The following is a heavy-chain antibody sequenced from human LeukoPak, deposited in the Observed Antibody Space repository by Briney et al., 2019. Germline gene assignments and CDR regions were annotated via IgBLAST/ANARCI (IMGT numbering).Heavy chain of an antibody. V-gene: IGHV3-33*01. CDR3: ARGGVRSAGYSYGYVDY. CDR1: GFTFSSYG. CDR2: IWYDGSNK. J-gene: IGHJ4*02. Sequence: GGSLRLSCAASGFTFSSYGMHWVRQAPGKGLEWVAVIWYDGSNKYYADSVKGRFTISRDNSKNTLYLQMNSLRAEDTAVYYCARGGVRSAGYSYGYVDYWGQGTLVTVSS. D-gene: IGHD5-18*01.